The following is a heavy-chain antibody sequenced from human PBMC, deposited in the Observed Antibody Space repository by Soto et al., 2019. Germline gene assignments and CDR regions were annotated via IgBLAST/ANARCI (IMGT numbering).Heavy chain of an antibody. J-gene: IGHJ3*02. V-gene: IGHV3-23*01. CDR1: GFAFASYA. CDR3: AKGPDPGAFDI. Sequence: GGSLRLSCAASGFAFASYAMTWVRQAPGKGLEWVSTFRGRGDGTYYADSVKGRFTVSRDNSNNQLYLQMNGLRAEDTAVYYCAKGPDPGAFDIWGQGTMVTVSS. CDR2: FRGRGDGT. D-gene: IGHD3-10*01.